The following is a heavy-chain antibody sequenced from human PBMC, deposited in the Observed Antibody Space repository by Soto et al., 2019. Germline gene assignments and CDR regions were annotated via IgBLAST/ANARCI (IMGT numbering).Heavy chain of an antibody. Sequence: SETLSLTCTVSGGSISSYYWSWIRQPPGKGLEWIGYIYYSGSTNYNPSLKSRVTISVDTSKNQFSLKLSSVTAEDTAVYYCARDMGQWLVLSGAGAGYYYYGMDVWGHGTTVTVSS. CDR1: GGSISSYY. CDR2: IYYSGST. V-gene: IGHV4-59*01. J-gene: IGHJ6*02. CDR3: ARDMGQWLVLSGAGAGYYYYGMDV. D-gene: IGHD6-19*01.